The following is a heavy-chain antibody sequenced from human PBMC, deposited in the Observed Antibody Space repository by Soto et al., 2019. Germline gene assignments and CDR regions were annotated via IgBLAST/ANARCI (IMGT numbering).Heavy chain of an antibody. CDR2: IYYSGST. J-gene: IGHJ3*02. Sequence: QLQLQESGPGLVKPSETLSLTCTVSGGSISSSSYYWGWIRQPPGKGLEWIGSIYYSGSTYYNPSLKSRVTISVDTSKNQFSLKLSSVTAADTAVYYCARPSLRLGELSRPGAFDIWGQGTMVTVSS. CDR3: ARPSLRLGELSRPGAFDI. D-gene: IGHD3-16*02. CDR1: GGSISSSSYY. V-gene: IGHV4-39*01.